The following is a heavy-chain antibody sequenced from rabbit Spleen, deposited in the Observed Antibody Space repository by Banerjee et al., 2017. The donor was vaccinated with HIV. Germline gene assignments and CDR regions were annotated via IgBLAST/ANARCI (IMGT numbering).Heavy chain of an antibody. CDR1: GFDFSSYG. V-gene: IGHV1S45*01. J-gene: IGHJ6*01. CDR2: VLTSGST. D-gene: IGHD1-1*01. Sequence: QEQLVESGGGLVQPEGSLTLTCKASGFDFSSYGITWVRQAPGKGPEWIACVLTSGSTYYASWARGRFTISKTSSTTVTLQMTSLTAADTATYFCARDSSSSFSSYGMDLWGQGTLVTVS. CDR3: ARDSSSSFSSYGMDL.